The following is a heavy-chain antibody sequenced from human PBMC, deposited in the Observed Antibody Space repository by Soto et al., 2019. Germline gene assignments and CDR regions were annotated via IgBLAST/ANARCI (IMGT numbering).Heavy chain of an antibody. CDR3: AENPFADYPSDY. CDR2: ISGSGGST. Sequence: GGSLRLSCAASGFTFSSYAMSWVRQAPGKGLEWVSAISGSGGSTYYADSVKGRFTISRDNSKNTLYLQMDSLRAEDTAVYYCAENPFADYPSDYWGQGTLVTVSS. D-gene: IGHD4-17*01. CDR1: GFTFSSYA. J-gene: IGHJ4*02. V-gene: IGHV3-23*01.